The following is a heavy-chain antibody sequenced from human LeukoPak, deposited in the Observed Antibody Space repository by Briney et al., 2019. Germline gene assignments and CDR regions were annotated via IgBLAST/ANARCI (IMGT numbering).Heavy chain of an antibody. V-gene: IGHV3-13*01. Sequence: PGGSLRLSCAASGFTFSSYDMHWVRQPIGKSLEWVSAIGVAGDTYYPGSVKGRFTISRENAKNSLYLQMDSLRAGDTAVYYCVRGVAGSGYWGQGTLVTVSS. D-gene: IGHD6-19*01. J-gene: IGHJ4*02. CDR2: IGVAGDT. CDR3: VRGVAGSGY. CDR1: GFTFSSYD.